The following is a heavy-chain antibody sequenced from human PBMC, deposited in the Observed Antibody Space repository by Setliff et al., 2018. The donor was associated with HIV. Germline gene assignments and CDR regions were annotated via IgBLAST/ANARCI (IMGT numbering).Heavy chain of an antibody. CDR3: AGRGGYNDWYFDY. D-gene: IGHD5-12*01. CDR1: GVSMSSHY. CDR2: IYYSGTT. J-gene: IGHJ4*02. Sequence: LSLTCNVSGVSMSSHYWSWIRQAPGQPPNKGLEWIGNIYYSGTTDYNPSLESRVTISIDTSKSQFSLKLTSVTTADTAMYYCAGRGGYNDWYFDYWGQGALVTVS. V-gene: IGHV4-59*11.